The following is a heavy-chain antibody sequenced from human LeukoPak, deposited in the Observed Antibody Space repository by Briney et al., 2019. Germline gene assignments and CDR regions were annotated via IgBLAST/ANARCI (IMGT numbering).Heavy chain of an antibody. CDR3: ARVDGSSSFNGFDP. D-gene: IGHD6-6*01. CDR2: ISAYNGNT. J-gene: IGHJ5*02. V-gene: IGHV1-18*01. CDR1: GYTFASYG. Sequence: GASVKVSCKASGYTFASYGISWVRQAPGQGLEWMGWISAYNGNTNYAQKLQGRVTMTTDTSTSTAYMELRSLRSDDTAVYYCARVDGSSSFNGFDPWGQGTLVTVSS.